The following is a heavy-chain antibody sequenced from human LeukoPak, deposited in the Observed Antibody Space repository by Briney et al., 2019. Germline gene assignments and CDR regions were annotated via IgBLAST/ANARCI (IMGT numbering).Heavy chain of an antibody. CDR1: GGSISSYY. CDR3: ARAYSSGWYDAFDI. J-gene: IGHJ3*02. Sequence: PETLSLTCTVSGGSISSYYWSWIRQPPGKGLEWIGSIYYSGSTYYNPSLKSRVTISVDTSKNQFSLKLSSVTAADTAVYYCARAYSSGWYDAFDIWGQGTMVTVSS. D-gene: IGHD6-19*01. V-gene: IGHV4-39*01. CDR2: IYYSGST.